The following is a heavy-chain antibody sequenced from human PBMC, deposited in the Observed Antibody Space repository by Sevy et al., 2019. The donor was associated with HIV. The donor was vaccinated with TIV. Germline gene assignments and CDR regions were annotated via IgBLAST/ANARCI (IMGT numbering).Heavy chain of an antibody. V-gene: IGHV1-24*01. J-gene: IGHJ6*02. CDR2: FDPEDGET. D-gene: IGHD3-3*01. Sequence: ASVKVSCKVSGYTLTKLPTHWVRQAPGKGLEWMGGFDPEDGETIYAQMFQGRVTMTEDTSTDTAYMELSSLRSEDTAVYYCATLDFWSENPFYGTDVWGQGTTVTVSS. CDR3: ATLDFWSENPFYGTDV. CDR1: GYTLTKLP.